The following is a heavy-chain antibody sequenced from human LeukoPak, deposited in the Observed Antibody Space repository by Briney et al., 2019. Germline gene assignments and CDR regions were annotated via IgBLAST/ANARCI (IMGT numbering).Heavy chain of an antibody. CDR1: GYIFTSYF. CDR3: ARAQLGFDF. V-gene: IGHV3-30*04. D-gene: IGHD1-1*01. CDR2: ISYDGSNK. Sequence: SCKASGYIFTSYFMHWVRQAPGKGLEWVAVISYDGSNKFYADAVKGRFTISRDNSKNTLYLQMNSLRDEDTAVFYCARAQLGFDFWGQGTLVTVSS. J-gene: IGHJ4*02.